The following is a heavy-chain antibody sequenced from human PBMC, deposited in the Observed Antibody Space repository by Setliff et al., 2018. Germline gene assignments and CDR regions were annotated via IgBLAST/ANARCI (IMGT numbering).Heavy chain of an antibody. CDR3: ARVLNWFDP. D-gene: IGHD1-26*01. V-gene: IGHV4-39*07. J-gene: IGHJ5*02. CDR2: IYYRGST. Sequence: SETLSLTCTVSGGSISSSSYYWGWIRQPPGKGLEWIGSIYYRGSTYYNPSLKSRVTISVDTSKNQFSLKLSSVTAADTTVYYCARVLNWFDPWGQGTLVTVSS. CDR1: GGSISSSSYY.